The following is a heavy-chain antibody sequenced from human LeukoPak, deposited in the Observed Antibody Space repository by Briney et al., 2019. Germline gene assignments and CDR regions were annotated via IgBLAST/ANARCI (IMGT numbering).Heavy chain of an antibody. CDR2: VYYSGST. J-gene: IGHJ4*02. CDR1: GGSISSYY. V-gene: IGHV4-59*08. CDR3: ARTHDYGDYPTTYFDY. D-gene: IGHD4-17*01. Sequence: SETLSLTCTVSGGSISSYYWSWIRQPPGKGLEWIGYVYYSGSTDYNPSLKSRVTISVDTSKNQFSLKLSSVTAADTAVYYCARTHDYGDYPTTYFDYWGQGTLVTVSS.